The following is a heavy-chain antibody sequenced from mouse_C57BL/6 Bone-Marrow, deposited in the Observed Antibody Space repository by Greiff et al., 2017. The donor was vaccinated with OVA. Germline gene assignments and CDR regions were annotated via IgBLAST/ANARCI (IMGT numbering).Heavy chain of an antibody. CDR1: GYTFTDYN. V-gene: IGHV1-18*01. D-gene: IGHD1-1*01. J-gene: IGHJ4*01. Sequence: VQLQQSGPELVKPGASVKIPCKASGYTFTDYNMDWVKQSHGKSLEWIGDINPNNGGTIYNQKFKGKATLTVDKSSSTAYMEIRILTSEDTAVYYGAREVGSTRGVTTVVDYYAMDYWGQGTSVTVSS. CDR2: INPNNGGT. CDR3: AREVGSTRGVTTVVDYYAMDY.